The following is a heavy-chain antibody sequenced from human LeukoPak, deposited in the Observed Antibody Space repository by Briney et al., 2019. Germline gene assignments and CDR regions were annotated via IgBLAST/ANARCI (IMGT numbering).Heavy chain of an antibody. J-gene: IGHJ4*02. D-gene: IGHD4-11*01. CDR3: ARVASNYDFDY. CDR1: GFTFSDYY. Sequence: GGSLRLSCAASGFTFSDYYMSWIRQAPGKGLEWVSGINWNGGSTGYADSVKGRFTISRDNAQNSLYLQMNSLRAEDTALYYCARVASNYDFDYWGQGTLVTVSS. V-gene: IGHV3-20*04. CDR2: INWNGGST.